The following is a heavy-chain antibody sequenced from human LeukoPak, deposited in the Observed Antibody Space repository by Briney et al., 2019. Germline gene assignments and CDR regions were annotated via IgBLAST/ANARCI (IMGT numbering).Heavy chain of an antibody. Sequence: KPSETLSLTCTVSGGSISSYFWSWIRQPPGEGLEWIGYIYYSGSTNYNPSLKSRVTISVDKSKNQFSLNLSSVTAADTAVYYCAREGINSRSWGDFDYWGQGTLVTVSS. CDR1: GGSISSYF. D-gene: IGHD3-16*01. CDR3: AREGINSRSWGDFDY. J-gene: IGHJ4*02. V-gene: IGHV4-59*12. CDR2: IYYSGST.